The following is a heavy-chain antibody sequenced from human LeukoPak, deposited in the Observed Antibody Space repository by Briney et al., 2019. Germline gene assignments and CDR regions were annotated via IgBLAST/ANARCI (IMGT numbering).Heavy chain of an antibody. CDR1: GFTFSSYG. Sequence: PGGSLRLSCAASGFTFSSYGMHWVRQAPGKGLDYVSAISSNGGSTYYANSVKGRFTISRDNSKNTLYLQMGSLRAEDMAVYYCARRRTTVTTRDAFDIWGQGTMVTVSS. D-gene: IGHD4-17*01. CDR2: ISSNGGST. V-gene: IGHV3-64*01. J-gene: IGHJ3*02. CDR3: ARRRTTVTTRDAFDI.